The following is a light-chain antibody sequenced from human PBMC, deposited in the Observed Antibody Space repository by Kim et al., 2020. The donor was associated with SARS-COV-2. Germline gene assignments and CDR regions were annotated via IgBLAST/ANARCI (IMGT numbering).Light chain of an antibody. CDR2: SNN. CDR1: SSNVGSNT. J-gene: IGLJ3*02. Sequence: GQTVTISCCGSSSNVGSNTVNWYRQLPGTAPKRLIYSNNQRPSGVPDRCSGSKSGTAASLAMSGLQSEDEADDYCATWDDGLNGWVFGGGTQLTVL. CDR3: ATWDDGLNGWV. V-gene: IGLV1-44*01.